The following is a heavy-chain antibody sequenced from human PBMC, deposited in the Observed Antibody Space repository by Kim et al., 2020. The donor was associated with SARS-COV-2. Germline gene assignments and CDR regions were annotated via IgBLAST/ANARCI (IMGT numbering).Heavy chain of an antibody. CDR1: GGTFSSYT. Sequence: SVKVSCKASGGTFSSYTISWVRQAPGQGLEWMGGIIPIFGTANYAQKFQGRVTITADESTSTAYMELSSLRSEDTAVYYCARGRWGGYSSWAPVYYYGMDVWGQGTTVTVSS. CDR3: ARGRWGGYSSWAPVYYYGMDV. D-gene: IGHD6-13*01. CDR2: IIPIFGTA. V-gene: IGHV1-69*13. J-gene: IGHJ6*02.